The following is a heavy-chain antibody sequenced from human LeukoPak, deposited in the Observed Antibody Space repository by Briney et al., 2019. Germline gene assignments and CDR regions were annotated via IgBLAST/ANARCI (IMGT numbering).Heavy chain of an antibody. CDR1: GFTFSSYA. J-gene: IGHJ4*02. V-gene: IGHV3-64*01. D-gene: IGHD3-10*01. CDR3: ARDDSTMVRGVIMAPFLDY. Sequence: GGSLRLSCAASGFTFSSYAMHWVRQAPGKGLEYVSAISSNGGSTYYANSVKGRFTISRDNSKNTLYLQMGSLRAEDMAVYYCARDDSTMVRGVIMAPFLDYWGQGTLVTVSS. CDR2: ISSNGGST.